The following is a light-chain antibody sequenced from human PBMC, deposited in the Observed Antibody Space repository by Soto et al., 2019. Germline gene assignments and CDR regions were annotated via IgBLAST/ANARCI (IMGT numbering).Light chain of an antibody. Sequence: DIQMTQSPSSLSASVGDRVTITCRASQAISNYLAWYQQKPWKVPILLISAASTLQSGVPSRFSGSGSGTDFTLTISSLQPEAVATYYCQTFNAVPTFGGGTKVEI. CDR3: QTFNAVPT. CDR2: AAS. J-gene: IGKJ4*01. CDR1: QAISNY. V-gene: IGKV1-27*01.